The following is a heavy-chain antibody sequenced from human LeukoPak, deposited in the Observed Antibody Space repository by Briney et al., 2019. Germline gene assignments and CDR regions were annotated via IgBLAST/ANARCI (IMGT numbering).Heavy chain of an antibody. J-gene: IGHJ4*02. CDR1: GFTFSSYG. V-gene: IGHV3-30*02. Sequence: GGSLRLSCAVSGFTFSSYGMHWVRQAPGKGLEWVEFIRYDGSNKYYADSEKGRFTIPRDNSKNTRYLQMNSVRAKDTAVYYCAKDPAGITGVDFDYWGQGTQVTVCS. D-gene: IGHD4-23*01. CDR3: AKDPAGITGVDFDY. CDR2: IRYDGSNK.